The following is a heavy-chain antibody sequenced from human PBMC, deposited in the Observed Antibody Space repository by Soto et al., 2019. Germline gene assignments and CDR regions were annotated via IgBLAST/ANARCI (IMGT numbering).Heavy chain of an antibody. Sequence: QVQLVESGGGVVQPGRSLRLSCAASGFTFSTYTFHWVRQAPGKGLEWVAVIAFDESSKFYADSVKGRFTISRDNAKNTLYLEMNSLRAEDTAVYYCARDFSTTAPFAYWGQGTLVTVSS. D-gene: IGHD4-17*01. V-gene: IGHV3-30-3*01. CDR3: ARDFSTTAPFAY. J-gene: IGHJ4*02. CDR2: IAFDESSK. CDR1: GFTFSTYT.